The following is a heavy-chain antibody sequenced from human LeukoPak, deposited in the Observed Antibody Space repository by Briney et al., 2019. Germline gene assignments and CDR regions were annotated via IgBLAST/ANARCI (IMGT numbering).Heavy chain of an antibody. Sequence: GGSLRLSCTPSVFTFTTYWMSCVREAPGKGREWVANIKQDGSEKHYVDSVRGRFTISRDNAKNSVYLQIDSLRAEDTAVFYCARDKDWICRNGLCFTGYSEYWGRGTPVTVSS. CDR3: ARDKDWICRNGLCFTGYSEY. J-gene: IGHJ4*02. D-gene: IGHD2-8*01. CDR1: VFTFTTYW. V-gene: IGHV3-7*01. CDR2: IKQDGSEK.